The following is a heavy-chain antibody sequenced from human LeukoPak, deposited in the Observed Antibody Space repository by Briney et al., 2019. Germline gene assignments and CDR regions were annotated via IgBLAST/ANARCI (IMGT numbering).Heavy chain of an antibody. J-gene: IGHJ4*02. CDR3: ARAYYDFWSGSDY. CDR1: RFTFSNYG. D-gene: IGHD3-3*01. Sequence: GGSLRLSCAASRFTFSNYGMHWVRQAPGKGLEWVAFIRYDGSSEYYADSVKGRFTISRDNAKNSLYLQMNSLRAEDTALYYCARAYYDFWSGSDYWGQGTLVTVSS. V-gene: IGHV3-30*02. CDR2: IRYDGSSE.